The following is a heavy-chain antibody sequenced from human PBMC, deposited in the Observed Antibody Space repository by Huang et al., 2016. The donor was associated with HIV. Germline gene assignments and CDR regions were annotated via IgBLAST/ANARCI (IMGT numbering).Heavy chain of an antibody. Sequence: QVQLRQWGAGLVKPSETLSLTCAVYGGSFSGYYWPWIRQSPGKGLEWIGEINHIGKTNYQTSLKSRVTISKDTAKNQFSLQLTAGAAADTGVYFCAREKAADSAWYGVYYFDYWGEGALVTVTS. J-gene: IGHJ4*02. V-gene: IGHV4-34*01. CDR2: INHIGKT. CDR3: AREKAADSAWYGVYYFDY. CDR1: GGSFSGYY. D-gene: IGHD6-19*01.